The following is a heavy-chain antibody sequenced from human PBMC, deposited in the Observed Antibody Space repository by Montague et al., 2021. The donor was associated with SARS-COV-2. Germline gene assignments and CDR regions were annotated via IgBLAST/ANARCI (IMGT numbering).Heavy chain of an antibody. V-gene: IGHV4-59*01. CDR2: IYYSGST. J-gene: IGHJ4*02. CDR3: ARASVARKVLDY. D-gene: IGHD6-19*01. Sequence: SETLSLTCTVSGGSISGYYWSWIRQPPGKGLEWIGYIYYSGSTNYNPSLKSRVTISVDTSKNQFSLKLSSVTAADTAVYYCARASVARKVLDYWGQRTLVTVSS. CDR1: GGSISGYY.